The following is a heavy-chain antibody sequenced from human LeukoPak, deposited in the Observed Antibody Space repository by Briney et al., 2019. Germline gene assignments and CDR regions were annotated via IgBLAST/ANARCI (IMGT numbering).Heavy chain of an antibody. CDR2: ISAYKGNT. D-gene: IGHD4-11*01. CDR3: ARDRDDYSNQNWCDP. Sequence: GASVKVSCKTSGYTFTSYGISWVRQAPGQGLEWMGSISAYKGNTKFAQKLQGRVTMTTDTSTSTAYMELRSLRSDDTAVYYCARDRDDYSNQNWCDPWGQGTLVTVSS. V-gene: IGHV1-18*01. CDR1: GYTFTSYG. J-gene: IGHJ5*02.